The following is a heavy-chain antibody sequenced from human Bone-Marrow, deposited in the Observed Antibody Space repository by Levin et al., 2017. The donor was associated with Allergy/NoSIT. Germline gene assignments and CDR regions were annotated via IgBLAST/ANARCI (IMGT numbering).Heavy chain of an antibody. CDR1: GFTFSDHF. CDR2: IRPKSYSYTT. CDR3: VRGHWSFDY. D-gene: IGHD2-8*02. V-gene: IGHV3-72*01. J-gene: IGHJ4*02. Sequence: GESLKISCAASGFTFSDHFMDWVRQAPGKGLEWVGRIRPKSYSYTTEYAASVKGRFTISRDDSKNSLYLQMNSLKSEDTAVYYCVRGHWSFDYWGLGTLVTVS.